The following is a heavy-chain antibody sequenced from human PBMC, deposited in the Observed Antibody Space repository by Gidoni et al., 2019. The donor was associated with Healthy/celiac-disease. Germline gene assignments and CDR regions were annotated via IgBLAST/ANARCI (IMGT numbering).Heavy chain of an antibody. V-gene: IGHV3-23*01. Sequence: EVQLLESGGGLVQPGGSLRLSCAASGFPFSSYAMSWVRQAPGKGLEGVSAISGSGGSTYYADSVKGRFTISRDNSKNTLYLQMNSLRAEDTAVYYCAKDLGLHLGGDAFDIWGQGTMVTVSS. CDR3: AKDLGLHLGGDAFDI. D-gene: IGHD5-12*01. J-gene: IGHJ3*02. CDR1: GFPFSSYA. CDR2: ISGSGGST.